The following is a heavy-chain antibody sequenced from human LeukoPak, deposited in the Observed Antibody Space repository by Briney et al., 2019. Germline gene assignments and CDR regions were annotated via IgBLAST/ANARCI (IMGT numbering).Heavy chain of an antibody. CDR1: GYTFTSYA. CDR2: INTNTGNP. J-gene: IGHJ6*02. Sequence: ASVKVSCKASGYTFTSYAMNWVRQAPGQGLEWMGWINTNTGNPTYAQGFTGRFVFSLDTFVSTAYLQISSLKAEDTAVYYCASQLMITVTTLWKYYYYGMDVWGQGTTVTVSS. D-gene: IGHD4-17*01. V-gene: IGHV7-4-1*02. CDR3: ASQLMITVTTLWKYYYYGMDV.